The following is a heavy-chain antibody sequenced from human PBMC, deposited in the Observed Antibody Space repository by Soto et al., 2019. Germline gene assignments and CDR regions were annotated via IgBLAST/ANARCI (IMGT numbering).Heavy chain of an antibody. D-gene: IGHD3-10*01. J-gene: IGHJ6*03. CDR3: ARVWFGEPPLGYMDV. V-gene: IGHV1-69*13. Sequence: GASVKVSCKASGGTFSSSTISWVRQAPGQGFEWMGGIIPTLGTTNYAQKFQGRVTITADESTSTAYMELSSLRSEDTAVYYCARVWFGEPPLGYMDVWGKGTTVTVS. CDR2: IIPTLGTT. CDR1: GGTFSSST.